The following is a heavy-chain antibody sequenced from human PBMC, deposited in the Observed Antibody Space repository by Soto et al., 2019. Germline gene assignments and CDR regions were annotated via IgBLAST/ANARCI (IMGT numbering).Heavy chain of an antibody. CDR2: ISYDGSNK. J-gene: IGHJ6*02. CDR1: GFTFSSYG. D-gene: IGHD3-16*01. Sequence: GGSLRLSCAASGFTFSSYGMHWVRQAPGKGLEWVAVISYDGSNKYYADSVKGRFTISRDNSKNTLYLQMNSLRAEDTAVYYCAKGGRIYGMDVWGQGTTVTVSS. CDR3: AKGGRIYGMDV. V-gene: IGHV3-30*18.